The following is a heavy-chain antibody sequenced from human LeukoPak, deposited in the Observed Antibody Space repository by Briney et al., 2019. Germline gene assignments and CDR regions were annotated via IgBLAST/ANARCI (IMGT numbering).Heavy chain of an antibody. V-gene: IGHV5-51*01. Sequence: GESLKISCKGSGYRFTSYWIGWVRQMPGKGLEWMGIIYPGDSDTRYSPSFQGQVTISADKSISTAYLQWSSLKASDTAMYYCARHRVPGSSGWYDLRHYMDVWGKGTTVTVSS. J-gene: IGHJ6*03. CDR3: ARHRVPGSSGWYDLRHYMDV. CDR2: IYPGDSDT. D-gene: IGHD6-19*01. CDR1: GYRFTSYW.